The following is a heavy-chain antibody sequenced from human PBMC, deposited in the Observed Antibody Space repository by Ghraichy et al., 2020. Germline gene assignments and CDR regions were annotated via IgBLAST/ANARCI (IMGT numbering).Heavy chain of an antibody. CDR1: GFTFSSYA. CDR2: ISGSGGST. CDR3: AKYPQGSGWYGEYFQH. Sequence: GGSLRLSCAASGFTFSSYAMSWVRQAPGKGLEWVSAISGSGGSTYYADSVKGRFTISRDNSKNTLYLQMNSLRAEDTAVYYCAKYPQGSGWYGEYFQHWGQGTLVTVSS. V-gene: IGHV3-23*01. D-gene: IGHD6-19*01. J-gene: IGHJ1*01.